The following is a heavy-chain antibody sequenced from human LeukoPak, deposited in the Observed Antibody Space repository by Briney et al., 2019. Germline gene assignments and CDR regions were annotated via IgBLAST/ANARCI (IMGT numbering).Heavy chain of an antibody. CDR3: AREEQLGPPPYYYYYMDV. V-gene: IGHV1-69*06. D-gene: IGHD6-6*01. Sequence: ASVKVSCKASGGTFSSYAISWVRQAPGQGLEWMGGIIPIFGTANYAQKFQGRVTITADKSTSTAYMELSSLRSEDTAVYYCAREEQLGPPPYYYYYMDVWGKGTTVTVSS. J-gene: IGHJ6*03. CDR2: IIPIFGTA. CDR1: GGTFSSYA.